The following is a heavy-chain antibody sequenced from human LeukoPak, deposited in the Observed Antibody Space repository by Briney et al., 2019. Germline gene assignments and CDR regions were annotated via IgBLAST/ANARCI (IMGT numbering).Heavy chain of an antibody. J-gene: IGHJ3*02. V-gene: IGHV3-21*01. CDR3: ARDGNDGGNFDI. CDR1: GFTFSSYS. D-gene: IGHD4-23*01. CDR2: ISSSSSYI. Sequence: KPGGSLRLSCAASGFTFSSYSMNWVRQAPGKGLEWVSSISSSSSYIYYADSVKGRFTISRDNAKNSLYLQMNSLRAEDTAVYYCARDGNDGGNFDIWGQGTMVTVSS.